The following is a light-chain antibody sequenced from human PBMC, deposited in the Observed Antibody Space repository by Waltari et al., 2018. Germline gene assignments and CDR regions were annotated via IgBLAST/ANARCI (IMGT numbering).Light chain of an antibody. CDR3: CSYAGSYTHVV. CDR2: DVS. J-gene: IGLJ2*01. CDR1: ISDVGSYNY. V-gene: IGLV2-11*01. Sequence: QSALTHPRSVSGSPGQSVTISCTGTISDVGSYNYASWYQQHPGKAPKLMIYDVSKRPSGVPDRFSGSKSGNTASLTISGLQAEDEADYYCCSYAGSYTHVVFGGGTKLTVL.